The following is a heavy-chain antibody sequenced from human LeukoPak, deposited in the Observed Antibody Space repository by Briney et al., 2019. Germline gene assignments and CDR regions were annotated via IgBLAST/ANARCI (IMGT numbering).Heavy chain of an antibody. CDR2: ISTSSSYI. CDR3: ARDPGSGYEEHFDY. Sequence: GGSLRLTCAASGFTFSNYNMNWVRQAPGKGLEWVASISTSSSYIYYADSVKGRFTISRDNAKNSLSLEMNSLRAEDTAVYYCARDPGSGYEEHFDYWGQGTLVTVSS. J-gene: IGHJ4*02. CDR1: GFTFSNYN. V-gene: IGHV3-21*04. D-gene: IGHD5-12*01.